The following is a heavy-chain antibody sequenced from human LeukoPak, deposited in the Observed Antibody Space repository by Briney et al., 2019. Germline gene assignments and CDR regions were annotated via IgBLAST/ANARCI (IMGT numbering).Heavy chain of an antibody. CDR1: GGSFSGYY. D-gene: IGHD1-26*01. J-gene: IGHJ5*02. V-gene: IGHV4-34*01. CDR3: ARHEYSGSYYGLSWFDP. Sequence: SETLSLTCAVYGGSFSGYYWSWIRQPPGKGLEWIGEINHSGSTNYNPSLKSRVTISVDTPKNQLSLKLSSLTAADTAVYYCARHEYSGSYYGLSWFDPWGQGTLVTVSS. CDR2: INHSGST.